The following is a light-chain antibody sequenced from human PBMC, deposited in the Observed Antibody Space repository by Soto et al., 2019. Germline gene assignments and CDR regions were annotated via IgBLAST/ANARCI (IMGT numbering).Light chain of an antibody. Sequence: EIVLTQSPGTLSLSPGERATLSCRASQSVSSSYLAWYQQKPGQAPRLLIYGASSSATGIPDRFSGSGSGTDFTLPISRLEPEDFAVYYCQQYGSSPWTFGQGTKVEIK. J-gene: IGKJ1*01. CDR2: GAS. CDR1: QSVSSSY. CDR3: QQYGSSPWT. V-gene: IGKV3-20*01.